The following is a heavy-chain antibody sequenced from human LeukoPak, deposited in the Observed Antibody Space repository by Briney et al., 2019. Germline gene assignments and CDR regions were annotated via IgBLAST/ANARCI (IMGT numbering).Heavy chain of an antibody. D-gene: IGHD2-2*01. CDR1: GGSISSISYY. Sequence: PSETLSLTCTVSGGSISSISYYWGWIRQPPGKGLEWIGSIYYSGSTYYNPSLKSRVTISVDTSKNQFSLKLSSVTAADTAVYYCARLARVRLGDYWGQGTLVTVSS. V-gene: IGHV4-39*01. CDR3: ARLARVRLGDY. J-gene: IGHJ4*02. CDR2: IYYSGST.